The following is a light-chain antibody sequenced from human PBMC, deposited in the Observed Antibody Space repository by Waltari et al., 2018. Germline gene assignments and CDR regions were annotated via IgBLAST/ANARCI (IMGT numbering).Light chain of an antibody. J-gene: IGLJ2*01. Sequence: QSVLTQPPSASGTPGQRVTISCSGRSSNIGGNTVAWYQQVPGAAPKLLIYIDNARPSVVPDRFSGSKSGTSASLAISGLQSEDEALYYCAAWDDSLSGVVFGGGTKLTVL. CDR1: SSNIGGNT. V-gene: IGLV1-44*01. CDR3: AAWDDSLSGVV. CDR2: IDN.